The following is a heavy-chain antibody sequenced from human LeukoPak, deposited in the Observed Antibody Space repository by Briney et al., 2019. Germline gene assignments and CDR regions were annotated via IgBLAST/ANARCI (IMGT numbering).Heavy chain of an antibody. CDR1: GGSFSGYY. CDR3: ASGRVVRATWVED. Sequence: PSETLSLTCAVYGGSFSGYYWSWIRQPPGKGLEWIGEINHSGSSNYNPSLKSRVTISLDESKNQFSLRLSSLTAADTAVYYCASGRVVRATWVEDWGQGTLVTVSS. V-gene: IGHV4-34*01. D-gene: IGHD1-26*01. CDR2: INHSGSS. J-gene: IGHJ4*02.